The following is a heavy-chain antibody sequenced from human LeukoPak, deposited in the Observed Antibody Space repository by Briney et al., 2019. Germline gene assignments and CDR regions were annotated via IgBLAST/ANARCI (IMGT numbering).Heavy chain of an antibody. CDR2: ISDSGGET. CDR3: DGADF. V-gene: IGHV3-23*01. J-gene: IGHJ4*02. CDR1: GFTFNTYS. Sequence: PGGSLRLSCAASGFTFNTYSMNWARQAPGKGLEWVSTISDSGGETYYADSVKGRFTISRDNSKNTLYLQMNSLRADDTAVYYCDGADFWGQGTLVTVSS.